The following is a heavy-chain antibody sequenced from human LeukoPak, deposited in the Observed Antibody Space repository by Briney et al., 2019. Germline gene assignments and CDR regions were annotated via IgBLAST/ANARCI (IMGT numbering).Heavy chain of an antibody. V-gene: IGHV3-9*01. Sequence: GRSLRLSCAASGFTFDDYAMHWVRQAPGKSLEWVSGISWNSGSIGYADSVKGRFTISRDNDKNSLYLQMNSLRAEDTALYYCAKDSMVRGVPPMPYNWFDPWGQGTLVTVSS. CDR2: ISWNSGSI. J-gene: IGHJ5*02. D-gene: IGHD3-10*01. CDR1: GFTFDDYA. CDR3: AKDSMVRGVPPMPYNWFDP.